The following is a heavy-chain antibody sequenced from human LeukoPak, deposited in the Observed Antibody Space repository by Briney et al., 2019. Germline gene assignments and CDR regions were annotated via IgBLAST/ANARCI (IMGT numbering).Heavy chain of an antibody. D-gene: IGHD6-13*01. CDR1: GLTFSSYW. V-gene: IGHV3-74*01. Sequence: GGSLRLSCAASGLTFSSYWMHWVRQAPGKRLVWVSRTNSDGSSTIYADSVKGRFTISRDNAKRTLYLQMNSLRAEDTAVYYCARHSSTWYGTLFDPWGQGTLVTVSS. CDR2: TNSDGSST. J-gene: IGHJ5*02. CDR3: ARHSSTWYGTLFDP.